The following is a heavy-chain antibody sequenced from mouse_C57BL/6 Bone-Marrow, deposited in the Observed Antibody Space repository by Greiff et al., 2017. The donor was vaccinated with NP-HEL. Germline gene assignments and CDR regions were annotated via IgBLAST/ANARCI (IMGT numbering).Heavy chain of an antibody. J-gene: IGHJ2*01. CDR2: IDPSDSYT. Sequence: QVQLKQPGAELVKPGASVKLSCKASGYTFTSYWMQWVKQRPGQGLEWIGEIDPSDSYTNYNQKFKGKATLTVDTSSSTAYMQLSSLTSEDSAVYYCARKGDSSDLYFDYWGQGTTLTVSS. CDR1: GYTFTSYW. V-gene: IGHV1-50*01. D-gene: IGHD3-2*02. CDR3: ARKGDSSDLYFDY.